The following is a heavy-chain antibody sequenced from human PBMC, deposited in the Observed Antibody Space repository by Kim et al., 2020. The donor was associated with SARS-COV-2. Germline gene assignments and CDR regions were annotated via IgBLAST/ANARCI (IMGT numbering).Heavy chain of an antibody. CDR3: ARDPHYDFWSGRLSDYGMDV. D-gene: IGHD3-3*01. CDR1: GFTFSSYS. Sequence: GGSLRLSCAASGFTFSSYSMNWVRQAPGKGLEWVSYISSSSSTIYYADSVKGRFTISRDNAKNSLYLQMNSLRDEDTAVYYCARDPHYDFWSGRLSDYGMDVWGQGTTVTVSS. J-gene: IGHJ6*02. CDR2: ISSSSSTI. V-gene: IGHV3-48*02.